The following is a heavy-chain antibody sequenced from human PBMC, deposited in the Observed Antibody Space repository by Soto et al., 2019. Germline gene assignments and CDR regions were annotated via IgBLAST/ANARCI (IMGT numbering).Heavy chain of an antibody. Sequence: QLQLQDSGPGLVKPSETLSLTCAISGGSISRRNWWTWVPQTPGRGLEWIGEVFHTGNTKFNPSLQRRVTLSLDQPNHHFPPTLRSVTAADTAVYYCARILTTLTTYGLDVWGQGTTVTVSS. J-gene: IGHJ6*02. V-gene: IGHV4-4*02. CDR3: ARILTTLTTYGLDV. CDR1: GGSISRRNW. CDR2: VFHTGNT. D-gene: IGHD4-17*01.